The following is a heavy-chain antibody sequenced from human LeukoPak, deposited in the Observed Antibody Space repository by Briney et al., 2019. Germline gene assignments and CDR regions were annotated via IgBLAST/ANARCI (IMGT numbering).Heavy chain of an antibody. V-gene: IGHV1-2*06. CDR2: INPNSGGT. J-gene: IGHJ4*02. CDR3: ARRAYADFWSGYHIDY. Sequence: ASVKVSCKASGYTFTGYYMHWVRQAPGQGLEWMVLINPNSGGTNYAQKFQGRVTMTRDTSISTAYMELSRLRSDDTAVYYCARRAYADFWSGYHIDYWGQGTLVTVSS. D-gene: IGHD3-3*01. CDR1: GYTFTGYY.